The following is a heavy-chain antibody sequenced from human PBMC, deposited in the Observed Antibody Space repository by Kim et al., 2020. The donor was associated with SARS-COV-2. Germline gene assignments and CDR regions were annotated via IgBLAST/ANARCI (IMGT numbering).Heavy chain of an antibody. CDR3: EGGSINCGHSYY. V-gene: IGHV4-34*01. CDR2: ITYWGRP. Sequence: SETLSLTCAVYGGSLSGYSWSWIRQPPGKGLEWLGEITYWGRPLHTPPLKCRVNVYVDTHKKQFSLNVHFETAGDTAVYLCEGGSINCGHSYYWGQG. J-gene: IGHJ4*02. D-gene: IGHD2-21*01. CDR1: GGSLSGYS.